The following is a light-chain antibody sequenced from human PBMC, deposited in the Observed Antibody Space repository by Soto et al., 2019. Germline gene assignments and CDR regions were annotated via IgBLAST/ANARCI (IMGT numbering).Light chain of an antibody. Sequence: DIQMTQSPSTLSASVGDRVTITCRASQSLSSWLAWYQQKPGKAPKLLIYDASSLKSGVPSRFSGSGSGTGFTLTISSLQPDDFATYYCQQYNSYPWTFGQGTKVEIK. V-gene: IGKV1-5*01. J-gene: IGKJ1*01. CDR1: QSLSSW. CDR2: DAS. CDR3: QQYNSYPWT.